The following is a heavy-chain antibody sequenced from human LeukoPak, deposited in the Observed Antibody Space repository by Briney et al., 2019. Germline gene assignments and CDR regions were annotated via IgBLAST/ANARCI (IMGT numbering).Heavy chain of an antibody. CDR3: ASLIAAAEGDY. D-gene: IGHD6-13*01. Sequence: GGSLRLSCVASGFTFSNYYMNWVRQAPGKGLEWVANVRQDGKYKPYLDAVKGRFTISRDNAKNSLYLQMNSLRAEDTAVYYCASLIAAAEGDYWGQGTLVTVSS. V-gene: IGHV3-7*01. CDR1: GFTFSNYY. CDR2: VRQDGKYK. J-gene: IGHJ4*02.